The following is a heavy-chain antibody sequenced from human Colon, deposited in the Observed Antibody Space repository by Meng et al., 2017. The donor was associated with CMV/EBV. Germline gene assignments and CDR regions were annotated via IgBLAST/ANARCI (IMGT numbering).Heavy chain of an antibody. J-gene: IGHJ4*02. CDR2: INHSGST. D-gene: IGHD3-3*01. CDR3: ARYYDFWSGRFDY. CDR1: GGSFSGYY. V-gene: IGHV4-34*01. Sequence: LSLTCAVYGGSFSGYYWSWIRQPPGKGLEWIGEINHSGSTNYNPSLKSRVTISVDTSKNQFSLKLSSVTAADTAVYYCARYYDFWSGRFDYWGQGTLVTVSS.